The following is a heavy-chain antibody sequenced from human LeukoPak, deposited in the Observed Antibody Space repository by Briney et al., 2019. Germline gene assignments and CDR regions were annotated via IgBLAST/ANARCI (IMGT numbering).Heavy chain of an antibody. V-gene: IGHV4-39*07. CDR2: IYYSGST. CDR3: ASLGNSSFLFSRYYYYYYMDV. Sequence: SETLSLTCTVSGGSISSSSYYWGWIRQPPGKGLEWIGSIYYSGSTYYNPSLKSRVTISVDTSKNQFSLKLSSVTAADTAVYYCASLGNSSFLFSRYYYYYYMDVWGKGTTVTVSS. CDR1: GGSISSSSYY. D-gene: IGHD6-13*01. J-gene: IGHJ6*03.